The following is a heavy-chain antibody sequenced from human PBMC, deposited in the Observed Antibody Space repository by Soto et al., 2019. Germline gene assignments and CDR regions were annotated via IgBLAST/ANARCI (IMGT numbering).Heavy chain of an antibody. V-gene: IGHV1-46*01. CDR1: GYTFTSYY. Sequence: ASVKVSCKASGYTFTSYYMHWVRQAPGQGLEWMGIINPSDGSTSYAQKFQGRVTMTRDTSTSTVYMELSSLRSEDTAVYYCARDSPQHIVVVTAPDYWGQGTLVTVSS. D-gene: IGHD2-21*02. CDR3: ARDSPQHIVVVTAPDY. J-gene: IGHJ4*02. CDR2: INPSDGST.